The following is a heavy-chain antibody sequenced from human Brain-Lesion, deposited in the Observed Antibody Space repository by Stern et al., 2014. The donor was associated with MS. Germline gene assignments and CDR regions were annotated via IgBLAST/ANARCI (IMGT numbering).Heavy chain of an antibody. J-gene: IGHJ4*02. D-gene: IGHD3-22*01. V-gene: IGHV1-2*04. CDR3: ATYYYDSTGYNDF. CDR2: INAKSGGT. Sequence: VQLVQSGAEVKKPGASVKVSCKASGYTFTGYYMHWVRQAPGQGLEWMGWINAKSGGTNYAQKFQGWVTMTRDTSINPAYMELSRLRSDDTAVYYCATYYYDSTGYNDFWGQGTLVTVSS. CDR1: GYTFTGYY.